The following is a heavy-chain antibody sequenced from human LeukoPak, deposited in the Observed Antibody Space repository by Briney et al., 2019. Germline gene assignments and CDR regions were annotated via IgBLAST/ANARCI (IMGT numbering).Heavy chain of an antibody. CDR1: GVPDRNNF. J-gene: IGHJ3*02. CDR2: VYPGCST. CDR3: AGIQFWSWRAFDI. Sequence: GGSLRHSYEASGVPDRNNFLRWLDQAPPKGLAWVSIVYPGCSTYYPHSVKHRFTISIHNSKNTLYLQLANLTADHTHVYDCAGIQFWSWRAFDIWGQGTTVTVSS. D-gene: IGHD5-18*01. V-gene: IGHV3-53*01.